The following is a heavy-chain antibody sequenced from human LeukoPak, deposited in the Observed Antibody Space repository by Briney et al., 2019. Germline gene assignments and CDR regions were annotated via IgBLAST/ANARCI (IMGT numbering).Heavy chain of an antibody. V-gene: IGHV4-34*01. J-gene: IGHJ4*02. CDR3: ASGGWYRGY. Sequence: PSETLSLTCAVYGGSFSGYYWTWIRQTPGKGLEWIGEINHRGSTNYNPSLESRVPISVDTSKNHFSLDLTSVTAADTAVYYCASGGWYRGYWGQGTLVTVSS. CDR1: GGSFSGYY. D-gene: IGHD2-15*01. CDR2: INHRGST.